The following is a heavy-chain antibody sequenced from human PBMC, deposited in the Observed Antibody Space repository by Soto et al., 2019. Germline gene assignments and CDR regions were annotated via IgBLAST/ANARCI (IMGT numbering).Heavy chain of an antibody. J-gene: IGHJ5*02. Sequence: QVQLVQSGAEVKKPGSSVKVSCKASGVTFSSYAISGVRQAPGQGLEWMGGIIPIFGTANYAQKFQGRVTITADESTSTAYMELSSLRSEDTAVYYCAREVVVAATGWFDPWGQGTLVTVSS. CDR1: GVTFSSYA. D-gene: IGHD2-15*01. CDR3: AREVVVAATGWFDP. V-gene: IGHV1-69*12. CDR2: IIPIFGTA.